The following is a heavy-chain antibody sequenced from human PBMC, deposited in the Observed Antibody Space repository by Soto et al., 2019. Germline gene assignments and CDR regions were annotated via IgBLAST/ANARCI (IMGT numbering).Heavy chain of an antibody. CDR2: INHSGST. CDR3: ARDKITGLFDY. D-gene: IGHD2-8*02. V-gene: IGHV4-34*01. CDR1: GGSVRGYY. J-gene: IGHJ4*02. Sequence: TSETLSLTCTVSGGSVRGYYWAWIRQPPGTGLEWIGEINHSGSTNYNPSLKSRVTISVDTSKNQFSLKLTSVTAADTAVYYCARDKITGLFDYWGQGTLVTVSS.